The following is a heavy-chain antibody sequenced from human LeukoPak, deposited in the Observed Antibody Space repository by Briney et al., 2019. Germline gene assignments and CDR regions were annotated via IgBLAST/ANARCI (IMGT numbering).Heavy chain of an antibody. D-gene: IGHD1-1*01. J-gene: IGHJ6*03. CDR1: GFTFSSYG. CDR2: IRYDGSNK. CDR3: ARVLRLERPYYYYYMDV. V-gene: IGHV3-30*02. Sequence: GGSLRLSCAASGFTFSSYGMHWVRQAPGKGLEWVAFIRYDGSNKYHADSVKGRFTISRDNSKNTLCLQMNSLRAEDTALYHCARVLRLERPYYYYYMDVWGKGTTVTISS.